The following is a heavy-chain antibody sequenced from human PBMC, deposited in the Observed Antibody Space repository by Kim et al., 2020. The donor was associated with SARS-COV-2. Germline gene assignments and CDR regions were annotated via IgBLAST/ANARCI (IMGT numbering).Heavy chain of an antibody. V-gene: IGHV1-46*01. D-gene: IGHD4-17*01. Sequence: SYAQKFQGRVTMTRDTSTSTVYMELSSLRSEDTAVYYCARSRTDYGDLDYWGQGTLVTVSS. J-gene: IGHJ4*02. CDR3: ARSRTDYGDLDY.